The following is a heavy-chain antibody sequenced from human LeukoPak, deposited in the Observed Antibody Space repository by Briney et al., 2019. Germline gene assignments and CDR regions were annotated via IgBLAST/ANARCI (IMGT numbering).Heavy chain of an antibody. D-gene: IGHD3-9*01. CDR3: ARGGRHILPGYTKFDS. Sequence: ASVKVSCKASGYTFTSYGISWVRQAPGQGLEWMGWISAYNGNTNYAQKLQGRVTMTTDTSTSTAYMELTRLRSDDTAVYFCARGGRHILPGYTKFDSWGQGTLVTVSS. CDR2: ISAYNGNT. CDR1: GYTFTSYG. J-gene: IGHJ5*01. V-gene: IGHV1-18*01.